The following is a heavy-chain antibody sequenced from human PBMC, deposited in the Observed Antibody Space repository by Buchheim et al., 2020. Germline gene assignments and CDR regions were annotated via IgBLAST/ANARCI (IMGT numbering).Heavy chain of an antibody. Sequence: QLQLQESGPGLVKPSETLSLTCTVSGGSISSSSYYWGWIRPPPGKGLEWIGSIYYSGSTYYNPSLKSRVTISVDTSKNQFSLKLSSVTAADTAVYYCAREYSSHRGYYYYGMDVWGQGTT. CDR3: AREYSSHRGYYYYGMDV. CDR1: GGSISSSSYY. V-gene: IGHV4-39*02. D-gene: IGHD6-13*01. CDR2: IYYSGST. J-gene: IGHJ6*02.